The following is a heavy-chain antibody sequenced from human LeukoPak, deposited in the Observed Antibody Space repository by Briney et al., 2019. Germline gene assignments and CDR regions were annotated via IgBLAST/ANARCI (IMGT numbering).Heavy chain of an antibody. J-gene: IGHJ6*02. CDR1: GYSFTSYW. Sequence: GESLKISCKGSGYSFTSYWIGWVRQMPGKGLEWMGIIYPGDSDTRYSPSFQGQVTISADKSISTAYLQWSSLKASDTAMYYCARQGDYDEYYYYGMDAWGQGTTVTVSS. V-gene: IGHV5-51*01. CDR2: IYPGDSDT. D-gene: IGHD3-3*01. CDR3: ARQGDYDEYYYYGMDA.